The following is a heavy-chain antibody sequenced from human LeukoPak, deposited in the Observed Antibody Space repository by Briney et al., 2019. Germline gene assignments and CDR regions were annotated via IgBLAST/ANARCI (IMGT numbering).Heavy chain of an antibody. CDR1: GGSISSSNW. J-gene: IGHJ6*03. D-gene: IGHD3-10*01. CDR2: IYHSGST. CDR3: ARVFDSGSQAYFYYMDV. V-gene: IGHV4-4*02. Sequence: PSETLSLTCAVSGGSISSSNWWSWVRQPPGKGLEWIGEIYHSGSTNYNPSLKSRVTISVDKSKNQFSLKLSSVTAADTAVYYCARVFDSGSQAYFYYMDVWGKGTTVTIFS.